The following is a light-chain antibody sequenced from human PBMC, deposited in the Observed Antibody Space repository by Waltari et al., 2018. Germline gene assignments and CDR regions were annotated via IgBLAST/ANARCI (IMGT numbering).Light chain of an antibody. CDR1: SSNIGSNY. J-gene: IGLJ3*02. V-gene: IGLV1-47*01. CDR2: RNN. CDR3: AAWDDSLSGPV. Sequence: QSVLTQPPSASGTPGQRVTISCSGSSSNIGSNYVYWYQQRPGTAPKLRIYRNNRRPSGGPDRCSGSKSGTSASLAISGLRSEDEADYYCAAWDDSLSGPVFGGGTKLTVL.